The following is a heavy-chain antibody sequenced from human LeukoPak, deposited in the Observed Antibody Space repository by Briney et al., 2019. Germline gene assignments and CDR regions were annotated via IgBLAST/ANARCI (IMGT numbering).Heavy chain of an antibody. D-gene: IGHD1-26*01. Sequence: GASVKVSCKASGYTFTNYAMNWVRQAPGQGLEWMGCISTDTGTPTHAQGFTGRFVFSLDTSVSTAYLQISNLKAEDTAVYFCARASTPKVGATIYYFDYWGQGTLVTVSS. CDR1: GYTFTNYA. CDR2: ISTDTGTP. CDR3: ARASTPKVGATIYYFDY. J-gene: IGHJ4*02. V-gene: IGHV7-4-1*02.